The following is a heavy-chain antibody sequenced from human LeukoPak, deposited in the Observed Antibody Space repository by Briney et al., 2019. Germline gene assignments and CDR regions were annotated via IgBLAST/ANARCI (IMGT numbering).Heavy chain of an antibody. CDR3: ARVFLYDSSGYYSPAFDY. Sequence: WGSLTLSCAASGFTFSSNYMSWVRQAPGKGLEWVAVIYSSGSTYYKESVKSRFTISIDNSKNTLYLQMNSLRAEDTAVYYCARVFLYDSSGYYSPAFDYWGQGTLVTVSS. D-gene: IGHD3-22*01. CDR2: IYSSGST. J-gene: IGHJ4*02. CDR1: GFTFSSNY. V-gene: IGHV3-66*01.